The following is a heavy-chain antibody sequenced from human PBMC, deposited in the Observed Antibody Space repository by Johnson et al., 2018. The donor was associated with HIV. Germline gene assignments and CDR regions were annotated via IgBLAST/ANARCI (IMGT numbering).Heavy chain of an antibody. CDR1: GFTFSSYA. D-gene: IGHD4-11*01. CDR3: ARDTYIHRVTVTESAFDI. CDR2: ISYDGSNK. Sequence: VQLVESGGGVVQPGRSLRLSCAASGFTFSSYAMHWVRQAPGKGLEWVAVISYDGSNKYYADSVKGRFTLSRDNSKNTLYLQMNSLRAEDTAVYYCARDTYIHRVTVTESAFDIWGQGTMVTVSS. J-gene: IGHJ3*02. V-gene: IGHV3-30-3*01.